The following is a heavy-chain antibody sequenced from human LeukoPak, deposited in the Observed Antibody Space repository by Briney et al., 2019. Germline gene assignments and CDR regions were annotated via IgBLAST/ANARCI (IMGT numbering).Heavy chain of an antibody. J-gene: IGHJ3*02. Sequence: GGSLRLSCAASGFTFSSYSMNWVRQAPGKGLEWVSSISSSSSYIYYADSVKGRFTISRDNAKNSLYLQMNSLRAEDTAVYYCAAWYNWNYKGAFDIWGQGTMVTVSS. CDR3: AAWYNWNYKGAFDI. D-gene: IGHD1-7*01. V-gene: IGHV3-21*01. CDR1: GFTFSSYS. CDR2: ISSSSSYI.